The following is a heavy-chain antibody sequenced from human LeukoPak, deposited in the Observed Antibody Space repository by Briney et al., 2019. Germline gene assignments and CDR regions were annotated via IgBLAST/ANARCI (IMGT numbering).Heavy chain of an antibody. CDR1: GGSLNPYY. D-gene: IGHD6-19*01. V-gene: IGHV4-34*01. Sequence: KSSETLSLTCSVYGGSLNPYYWSWIRQPPGKGLEWIGEINHSGTTNYNPSLESRLTMSLDTSRNQFSLKLSSVTAADTAVYYCATSGWYLLPGVYWGQGTLVTVSS. J-gene: IGHJ4*02. CDR2: INHSGTT. CDR3: ATSGWYLLPGVY.